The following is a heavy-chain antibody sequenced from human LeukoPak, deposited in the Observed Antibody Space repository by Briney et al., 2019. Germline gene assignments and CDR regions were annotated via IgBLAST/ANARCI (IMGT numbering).Heavy chain of an antibody. Sequence: ASVKVSCKASGYTFTSYYMHWVRQAPGQGLEWMGIINPSGGSPSYAQKFQDRVTMTRNTSISTAYMELSSLRSDDTAVYYCARGPPNWGYDYWGPRTLVTVSS. CDR2: INPSGGSP. CDR1: GYTFTSYY. D-gene: IGHD7-27*01. J-gene: IGHJ4*02. CDR3: ARGPPNWGYDY. V-gene: IGHV1-46*01.